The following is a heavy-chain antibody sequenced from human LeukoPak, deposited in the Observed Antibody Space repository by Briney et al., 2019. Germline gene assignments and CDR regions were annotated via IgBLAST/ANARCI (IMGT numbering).Heavy chain of an antibody. J-gene: IGHJ4*02. CDR3: VRDGDVIVEFDF. CDR2: INSDGSSA. D-gene: IGHD2-21*01. CDR1: GFTYSRYW. Sequence: TGGSLRLSCAASGFTYSRYWMHWVRQAPGKGLEWVSRINSDGSSATYADSVRGRFTISRDNAENTVSLQMNSLRAEDTAVYYCVRDGDVIVEFDFWGQGTLVTVSS. V-gene: IGHV3-74*01.